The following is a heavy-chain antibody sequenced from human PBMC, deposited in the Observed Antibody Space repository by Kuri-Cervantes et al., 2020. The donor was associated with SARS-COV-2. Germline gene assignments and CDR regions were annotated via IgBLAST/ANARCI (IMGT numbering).Heavy chain of an antibody. Sequence: ASVKVSCKASGYTFTGYYTHWVRQAPGQGLEWMGWINPNSGGTNYAQKFQGRVTMTRDTSISTAYMELSRLRSDDTAVYYCARGRPGAAGHLTPLNFDYWGQGTLVTVSS. CDR1: GYTFTGYY. D-gene: IGHD6-13*01. V-gene: IGHV1-2*02. CDR3: ARGRPGAAGHLTPLNFDY. J-gene: IGHJ4*02. CDR2: INPNSGGT.